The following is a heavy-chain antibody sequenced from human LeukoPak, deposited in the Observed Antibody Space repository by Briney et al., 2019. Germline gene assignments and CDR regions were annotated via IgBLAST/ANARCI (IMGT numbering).Heavy chain of an antibody. V-gene: IGHV4-34*01. J-gene: IGHJ6*03. D-gene: IGHD6-19*01. Sequence: PSETLSLTCAVYGGSFSGYYWTWIRQPPGKGLEWIGEMNHSGSANYNPSLKSRVTISVDTSKNQFSLKLSSVTAADTAVYYCARHVRIAVAGTEVPGYMDVWGKGTTVTISS. CDR3: ARHVRIAVAGTEVPGYMDV. CDR2: MNHSGSA. CDR1: GGSFSGYY.